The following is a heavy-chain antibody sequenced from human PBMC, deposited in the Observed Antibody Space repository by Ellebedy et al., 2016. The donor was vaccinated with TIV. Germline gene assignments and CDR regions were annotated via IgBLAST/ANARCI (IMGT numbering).Heavy chain of an antibody. CDR2: IKEDGSER. J-gene: IGHJ3*02. D-gene: IGHD3-9*01. CDR3: ARRSQHFDWLLGAALDI. V-gene: IGHV3-7*01. Sequence: GGSLRLSCAVSGFTFSNYWMSWVRQAPGKGLEWVANIKEDGSERHHVDSVKGRFTISRDNAKNTLYLQMNSLRAEDTAVYYCARRSQHFDWLLGAALDIWGQGAMVTVSS. CDR1: GFTFSNYW.